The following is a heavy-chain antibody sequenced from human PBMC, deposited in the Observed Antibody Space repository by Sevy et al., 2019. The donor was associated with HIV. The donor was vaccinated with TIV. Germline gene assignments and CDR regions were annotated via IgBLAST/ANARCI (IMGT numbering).Heavy chain of an antibody. Sequence: GGSLRLSCTASGFSFSTYMMNWVRQAPGKGLEWVASISYSSNYIYYADSLKGRFTISRDNVKNSLFLQMNSLRAEDTAVYYCAGRYCSGSWEAWDVWGQGTLVTVSS. V-gene: IGHV3-21*01. J-gene: IGHJ3*01. CDR1: GFSFSTYM. D-gene: IGHD3-10*01. CDR3: AGRYCSGSWEAWDV. CDR2: ISYSSNYI.